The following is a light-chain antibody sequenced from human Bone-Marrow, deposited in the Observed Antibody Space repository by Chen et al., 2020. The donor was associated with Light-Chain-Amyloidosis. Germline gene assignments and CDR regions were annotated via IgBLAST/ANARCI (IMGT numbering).Light chain of an antibody. V-gene: IGKV3-15*01. CDR1: QSVSSN. Sequence: EVVMTQSPATLSVSPGERVTLSCRASQSVSSNLVWYQQKPGQAPRLLIYDASTRASGVPDRYSGSGSGTEFTLTISSLQSEDFAVYHCQQCKDWTSWTFVQGTKVEIK. CDR2: DAS. J-gene: IGKJ1*01. CDR3: QQCKDWTSWT.